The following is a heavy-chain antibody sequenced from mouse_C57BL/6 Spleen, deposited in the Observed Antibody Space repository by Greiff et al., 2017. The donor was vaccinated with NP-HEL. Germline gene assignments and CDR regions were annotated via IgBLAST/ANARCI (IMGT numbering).Heavy chain of an antibody. CDR3: AREGGNYYGSSPDWYFDV. CDR2: IDPSDSET. CDR1: GYTFTSYW. V-gene: IGHV1-52*01. J-gene: IGHJ1*03. D-gene: IGHD1-1*01. Sequence: VQLQQPGAELVRPGSSVKLSCKASGYTFTSYWMHWVKQRPIQGLEWIGNIDPSDSETHYNQKFKDKATLTVDKSSSTAYMQLSSLTSEDSAVYYCAREGGNYYGSSPDWYFDVWGTGTTVTVSS.